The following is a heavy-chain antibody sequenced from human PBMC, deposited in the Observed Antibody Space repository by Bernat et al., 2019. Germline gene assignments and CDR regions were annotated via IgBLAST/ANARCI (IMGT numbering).Heavy chain of an antibody. D-gene: IGHD3-10*01. CDR2: ISSSSSTI. CDR1: GFTFSSYS. V-gene: IGHV3-48*02. CDR3: ARHPRVSLWFGELGLDY. Sequence: EVQLVESGGGLVQPGGSLRLSCAASGFTFSSYSMNWVRQAPGKGLEWVSYISSSSSTIYYAESVKGRFTISRDNAKNSLYLQMNSLRDEDTAVYYCARHPRVSLWFGELGLDYWGQGTLVTVSS. J-gene: IGHJ4*02.